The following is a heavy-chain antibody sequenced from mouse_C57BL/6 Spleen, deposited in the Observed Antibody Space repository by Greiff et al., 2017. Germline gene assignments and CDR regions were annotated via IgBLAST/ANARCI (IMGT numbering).Heavy chain of an antibody. V-gene: IGHV14-4*01. CDR1: GFNIKDDY. CDR2: IDPENGDT. Sequence: EVQLQQSGAELVRPGASVKLSCTASGFNIKDDYMHWVKQRPEQGLEWIGWIDPENGDTEYASKFQGKATITADTSSNTAYLQLSSLTSEDTAVYYCTQGGYYAMDYWGQGTSVTVSS. J-gene: IGHJ4*01. CDR3: TQGGYYAMDY.